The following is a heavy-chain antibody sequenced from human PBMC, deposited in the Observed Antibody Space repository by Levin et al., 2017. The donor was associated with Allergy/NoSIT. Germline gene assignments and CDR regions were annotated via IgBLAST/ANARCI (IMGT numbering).Heavy chain of an antibody. V-gene: IGHV3-23*01. Sequence: LSLTCAAAGFRFSSYAMSWVRQAPGKGLEWVSAISATGASTFYAHSVKGRFTISRDNSKNTVYLQMNSLRADDTAVYYCAKTGDCSGGSCYSNWGQGTLVTVSS. CDR1: GFRFSSYA. CDR2: ISATGAST. D-gene: IGHD2-15*01. CDR3: AKTGDCSGGSCYSN. J-gene: IGHJ4*02.